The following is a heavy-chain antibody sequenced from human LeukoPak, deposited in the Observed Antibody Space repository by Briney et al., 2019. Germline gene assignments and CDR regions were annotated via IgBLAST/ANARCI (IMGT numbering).Heavy chain of an antibody. D-gene: IGHD3-10*01. CDR2: INHSGST. CDR1: GGSFSGYY. V-gene: IGHV4-34*01. Sequence: NPSETLSLTCAVYGGSFSGYYWSWIRQPPGKGLEWIGEINHSGSTNYNPSLKSRVTISVDTSKNQFSLKLSSVTAADTAVYYCARGRMVRGASYYYYYYYMDVCGKGTTVTVSS. J-gene: IGHJ6*03. CDR3: ARGRMVRGASYYYYYYYMDV.